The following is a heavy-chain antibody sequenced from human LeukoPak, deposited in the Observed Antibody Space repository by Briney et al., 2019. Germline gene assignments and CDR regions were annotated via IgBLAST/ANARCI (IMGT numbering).Heavy chain of an antibody. CDR2: IYYSGST. J-gene: IGHJ3*02. D-gene: IGHD6-19*01. Sequence: SETLSLTCTVSGGSISSGTYYWSWIRQPPGKGLEWIGYIYYSGSTNYNPSLKSRVTISVDTSKNQFSLKLSSVTAADTAVYYCARYSSGWFDGFDIWGQGTMVTVSS. V-gene: IGHV4-61*01. CDR3: ARYSSGWFDGFDI. CDR1: GGSISSGTYY.